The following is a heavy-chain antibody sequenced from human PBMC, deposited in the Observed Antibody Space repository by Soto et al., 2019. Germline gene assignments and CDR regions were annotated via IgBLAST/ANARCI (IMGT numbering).Heavy chain of an antibody. Sequence: EVQLLESGGGLVQPGGSLRLSCAASGFTFSSYAMSWVRQAPGKGLEWVSGITDGGGSTFYADSLQGRFTISRDNSKNTLYLRMRRLTAEDTAIYYSAKVGLFGNGYMGVVRVDYWGQGTLVTVSA. CDR1: GFTFSSYA. D-gene: IGHD3-10*02. V-gene: IGHV3-23*01. J-gene: IGHJ4*02. CDR3: AKVGLFGNGYMGVVRVDY. CDR2: ITDGGGST.